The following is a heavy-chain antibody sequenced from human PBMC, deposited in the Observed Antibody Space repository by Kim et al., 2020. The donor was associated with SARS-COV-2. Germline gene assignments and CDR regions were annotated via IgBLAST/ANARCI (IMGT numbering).Heavy chain of an antibody. Sequence: GGSLRLSCAASGFTFSSYWMSWVRQAPGKGLEWVANIKQDGSEKYYVDSVKGRFTISRDNAKNSLYLQMNSLRAEDTAVYYCARHYDILTGLYYFDYWGQGTLVTVSS. J-gene: IGHJ4*02. V-gene: IGHV3-7*01. D-gene: IGHD3-9*01. CDR1: GFTFSSYW. CDR2: IKQDGSEK. CDR3: ARHYDILTGLYYFDY.